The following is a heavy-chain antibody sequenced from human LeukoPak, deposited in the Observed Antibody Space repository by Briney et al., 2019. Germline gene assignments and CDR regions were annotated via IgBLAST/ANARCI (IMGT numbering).Heavy chain of an antibody. CDR2: ISGSGGST. Sequence: GGSLRLSSAGSGFTFSSYSMNWVRQAPGKGLEWVSAISGSGGSTYYADSVKGRFTISRDNSKNTLYLQMNSLRAEDTAVYYCAKAGAVVVVAAKYFDYWGQGTLVTVSS. CDR1: GFTFSSYS. J-gene: IGHJ4*02. CDR3: AKAGAVVVVAAKYFDY. D-gene: IGHD2-15*01. V-gene: IGHV3-23*01.